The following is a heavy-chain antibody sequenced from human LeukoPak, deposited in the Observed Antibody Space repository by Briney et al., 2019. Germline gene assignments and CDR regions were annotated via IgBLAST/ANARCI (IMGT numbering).Heavy chain of an antibody. J-gene: IGHJ4*02. CDR2: INPSGGST. V-gene: IGHV1-46*01. CDR1: GYTFTSYY. CDR3: ARVPIVVVPAAIYGGFDY. D-gene: IGHD2-2*02. Sequence: GALVKVSCKASGYTFTSYYMHWVRQAPGQGLEWMGIINPSGGSTSYAQKFQGRVTMTRDMSTSTVYMELSSLRSEDTAVYYCARVPIVVVPAAIYGGFDYWGQGTLVTVSS.